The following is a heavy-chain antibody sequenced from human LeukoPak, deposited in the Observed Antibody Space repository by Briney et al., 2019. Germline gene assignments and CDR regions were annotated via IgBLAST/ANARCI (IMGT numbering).Heavy chain of an antibody. V-gene: IGHV1-2*02. J-gene: IGHJ4*02. Sequence: GASVKVSCKASGYTFTGYYMHWVRQAPGQGLGWMGWINPNSGGTNYAQKFQGRVTMTRDTSISTAYMELSRLRSDDTAVYYCARDVYYYGSGSPAQDYWGQGTLVTVSS. CDR2: INPNSGGT. CDR3: ARDVYYYGSGSPAQDY. CDR1: GYTFTGYY. D-gene: IGHD3-10*01.